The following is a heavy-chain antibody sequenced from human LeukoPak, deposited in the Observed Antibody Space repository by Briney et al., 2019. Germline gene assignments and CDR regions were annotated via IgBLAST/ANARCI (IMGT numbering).Heavy chain of an antibody. Sequence: ASVKVSCKASGYTFTSYDINWVRQATGQGLEWMGWMNPNSGNTGYAQKFQGRVTITRNTSISTAYMELSSLRSEDTAVYYCARGFSGYDILTGYFGGKYYFDYWGQGTLVTVSS. J-gene: IGHJ4*02. CDR1: GYTFTSYD. CDR2: MNPNSGNT. CDR3: ARGFSGYDILTGYFGGKYYFDY. D-gene: IGHD3-9*01. V-gene: IGHV1-8*01.